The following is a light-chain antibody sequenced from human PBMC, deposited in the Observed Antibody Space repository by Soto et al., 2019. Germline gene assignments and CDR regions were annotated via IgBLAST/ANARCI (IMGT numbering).Light chain of an antibody. CDR3: QQHTNWPPIT. V-gene: IGKV3-11*01. Sequence: VLTQSPATLSLSPGEIATLSCRASQTFNNYLAWYQQKPGQAPTLIIYHTSNRATGIPARFSGSGSGTDFTLTISSLEPEDFAVYYCQQHTNWPPITFGQGTRLEIK. CDR1: QTFNNY. CDR2: HTS. J-gene: IGKJ5*01.